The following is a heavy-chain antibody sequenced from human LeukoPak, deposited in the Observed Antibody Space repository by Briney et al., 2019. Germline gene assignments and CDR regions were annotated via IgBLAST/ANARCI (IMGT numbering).Heavy chain of an antibody. Sequence: SETLSLTCTVPGYSISSGYYWGWIRQPPGKGLEWIGSIYHSGSTYYNPSLKSRVTISVDTSKNQFSLKLSSVTAADTAVYYCARDSGRRIQLWLLGYWGQGTLVTVSS. V-gene: IGHV4-38-2*02. D-gene: IGHD5-18*01. CDR1: GYSISSGYY. CDR3: ARDSGRRIQLWLLGY. J-gene: IGHJ4*02. CDR2: IYHSGST.